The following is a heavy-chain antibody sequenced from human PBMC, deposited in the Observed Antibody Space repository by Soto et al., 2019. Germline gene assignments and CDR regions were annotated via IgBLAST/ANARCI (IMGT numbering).Heavy chain of an antibody. CDR3: ARASYDFWSGPEPAPLYYYYYMDV. J-gene: IGHJ6*03. V-gene: IGHV3-23*01. D-gene: IGHD3-3*01. CDR1: GFTFSSYA. CDR2: ISGSGGST. Sequence: GGSLRLSCAASGFTFSSYAMTWVRQAPGKGLEWVSAISGSGGSTYYADSVKGRFTISRENSKNSLYLQMNSLRAGDTAVYYCARASYDFWSGPEPAPLYYYYYMDVWGKGTTVTVSS.